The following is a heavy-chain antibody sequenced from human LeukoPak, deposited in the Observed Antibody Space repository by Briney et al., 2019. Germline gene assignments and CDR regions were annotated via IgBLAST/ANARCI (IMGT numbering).Heavy chain of an antibody. Sequence: SETLSLTCTVSGDSISSSSYYWGWIRQPPGKGLEWIGSIYYGGSTYYNPSLKSRVTISVDTSKNQFSLKLTPVTAADTAVYYCARLGDYVWYFDLWGRGTLVTVSS. D-gene: IGHD4-17*01. CDR2: IYYGGST. V-gene: IGHV4-39*01. J-gene: IGHJ2*01. CDR1: GDSISSSSYY. CDR3: ARLGDYVWYFDL.